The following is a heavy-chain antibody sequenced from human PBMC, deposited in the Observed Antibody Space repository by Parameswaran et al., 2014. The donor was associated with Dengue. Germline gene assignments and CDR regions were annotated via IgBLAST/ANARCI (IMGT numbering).Heavy chain of an antibody. V-gene: IGHV1-2*04. D-gene: IGHD6-13*01. CDR3: AREFRDSSRLGRGYYGMDV. Sequence: WVRQAPGQGLEWMGWINPNSGGTNYAQKFQGWVTMTRDTSISTAYMELSRLRSDDTAVYYCAREFRDSSRLGRGYYGMDVWGQGTTVTVSS. CDR2: INPNSGGT. J-gene: IGHJ6*02.